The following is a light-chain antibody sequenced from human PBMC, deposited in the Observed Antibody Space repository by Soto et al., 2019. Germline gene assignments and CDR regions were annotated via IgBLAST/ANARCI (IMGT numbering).Light chain of an antibody. J-gene: IGLJ1*01. CDR3: QSYDSSLSVLYV. Sequence: SVLTQPPSVSGAPGQRVTNSCTGSSSNIGAGYEVHWFQQLPGTAPKLLIYGNTNRPSGVPDRFSGSKSDTSASLAITGLQPEDEADYYCQSYDSSLSVLYVFGTGTKVTVL. CDR2: GNT. CDR1: SSNIGAGYE. V-gene: IGLV1-40*01.